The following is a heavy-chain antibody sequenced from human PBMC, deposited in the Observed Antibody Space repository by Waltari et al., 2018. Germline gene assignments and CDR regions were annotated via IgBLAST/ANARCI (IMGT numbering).Heavy chain of an antibody. CDR1: GVPFRSFT. V-gene: IGHV3-21*01. CDR2: ITSEGTHT. CDR3: ARDRRPTLILGSGAFDI. Sequence: EVQLVESGGGLVGPGGSRRVSWQALGVPFRSFTINRVRQAPGRGPEWISFITSEGTHTTYADSVRGRFTISRDNAKNSLFLQINSLRADDTAVYYCARDRRPTLILGSGAFDIWGQGIKVNVSS. D-gene: IGHD3-22*01. J-gene: IGHJ3*02.